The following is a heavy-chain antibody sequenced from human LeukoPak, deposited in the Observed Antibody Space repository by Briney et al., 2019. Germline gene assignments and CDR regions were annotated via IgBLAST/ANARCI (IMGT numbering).Heavy chain of an antibody. CDR3: ARVGQSSIAARRHAFDI. D-gene: IGHD6-6*01. V-gene: IGHV3-30-3*01. CDR2: ISYDGSNK. CDR1: GFTFSSYA. Sequence: GGSLRLSCAASGFTFSSYAMHWVRQAPGKGLEWVAVISYDGSNKYYADSVKGRFTISRDNSKNTLYLQMNSLRAEDTAVYYCARVGQSSIAARRHAFDIWGQGTMVTVSS. J-gene: IGHJ3*02.